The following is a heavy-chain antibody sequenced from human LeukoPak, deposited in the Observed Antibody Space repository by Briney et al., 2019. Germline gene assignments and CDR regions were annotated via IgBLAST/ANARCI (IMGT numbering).Heavy chain of an antibody. J-gene: IGHJ4*02. CDR1: GITLSDFW. CDR2: IKAKIHGETI. D-gene: IGHD3-10*01. CDR3: AKEGRITMVRGVIDY. V-gene: IGHV3-15*01. Sequence: GGSLKLSCAASGITLSDFWFSWVRQAPGKGLEWVARIKAKIHGETIDYADSVKGRFTISRDNSKNTLYLQMNSLRAEDTAVYYCAKEGRITMVRGVIDYWGQGTLVTVSS.